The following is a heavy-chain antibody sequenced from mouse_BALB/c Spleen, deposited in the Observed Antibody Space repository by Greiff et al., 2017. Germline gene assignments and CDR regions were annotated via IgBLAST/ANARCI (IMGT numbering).Heavy chain of an antibody. CDR3: ARANWDYFDY. D-gene: IGHD4-1*01. V-gene: IGHV7-3*02. CDR2: IRNKANGYTT. J-gene: IGHJ2*01. CDR1: GFTFTDYY. Sequence: EVKLQESGGGLVQPGGSLRLSCATSGFTFTDYYMSWVRQPPGKALEWLGFIRNKANGYTTEYSASVKGRFTISRDNSQSILYLQMNTLRAEDSATYYCARANWDYFDYWGQGTTLTVSS.